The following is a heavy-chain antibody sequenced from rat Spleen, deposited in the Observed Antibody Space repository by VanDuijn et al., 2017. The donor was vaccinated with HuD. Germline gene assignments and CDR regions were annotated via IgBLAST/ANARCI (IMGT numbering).Heavy chain of an antibody. V-gene: IGHV2-13*01. Sequence: QVQLKESGPGLVQPSQTLSLTCTVSGFSLTSNGVIWVRQPPGKGLEWMGIIWGNGNTNYNSIRKSRLSISRDTSKSQVFLEMNSLQTGDTAIYFCTSFYYYDGSYYYPFPYWGQGTLVTVSS. D-gene: IGHD1-12*02. CDR1: GFSLTSNG. CDR3: TSFYYYDGSYYYPFPY. J-gene: IGHJ3*01. CDR2: IWGNGNT.